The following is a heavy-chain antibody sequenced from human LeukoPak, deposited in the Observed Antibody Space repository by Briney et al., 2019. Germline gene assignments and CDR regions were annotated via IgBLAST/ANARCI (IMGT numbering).Heavy chain of an antibody. CDR1: GYTFTGYY. CDR3: ACGYSSRGSFVGGAFDI. J-gene: IGHJ3*02. V-gene: IGHV1-2*02. CDR2: INPNSGGT. Sequence: ASVKVSCKASGYTFTGYYMHWVRQAPGQGLEWMGWINPNSGGTNYAQEFQGRVTMTRDTSISTAYMELSRLRSDDTAVYYCACGYSSRGSFVGGAFDIWGQGTMVTVSS. D-gene: IGHD6-13*01.